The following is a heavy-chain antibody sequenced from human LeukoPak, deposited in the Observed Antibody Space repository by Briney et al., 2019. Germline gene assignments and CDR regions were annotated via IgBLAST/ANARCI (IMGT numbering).Heavy chain of an antibody. CDR2: ISGSGGST. V-gene: IGHV3-23*01. Sequence: GGSLRLSCAASGFTFSSYAMSWVRQAPGKGLEWVSAISGSGGSTYHADSVKGRFTISRDNSKNTLYLQMNSLRAEDTAVYYCAKDKGIAVANFDYWGQGTLVTVSS. D-gene: IGHD6-19*01. CDR3: AKDKGIAVANFDY. CDR1: GFTFSSYA. J-gene: IGHJ4*02.